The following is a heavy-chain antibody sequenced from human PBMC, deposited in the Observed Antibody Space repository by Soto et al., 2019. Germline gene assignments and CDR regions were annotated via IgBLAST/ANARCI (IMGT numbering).Heavy chain of an antibody. CDR3: ARVGYCSGGSCYTDLYYGMDV. J-gene: IGHJ6*02. CDR2: IYYSGST. Sequence: PSETLSLTCTVSGGSISSYYWSWIRQPPGKGLEWIGYIYYSGSTNYNPSHKSRVTISVDTSKNQFSLKLSSVTAADTAVYYCARVGYCSGGSCYTDLYYGMDVWGQGTTVTVSS. D-gene: IGHD2-15*01. V-gene: IGHV4-59*12. CDR1: GGSISSYY.